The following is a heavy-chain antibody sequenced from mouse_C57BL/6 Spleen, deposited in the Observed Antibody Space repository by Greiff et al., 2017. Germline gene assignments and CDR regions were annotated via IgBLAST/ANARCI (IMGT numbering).Heavy chain of an antibody. J-gene: IGHJ3*01. V-gene: IGHV8-12*01. CDR2: IYWDDDK. CDR3: ARSPNWDTWFAY. Sequence: QVTLKESGPGILQSSQTLSLTCSFSGFSLSTSGMGVSWIRQPSGKGLEWLAHIYWDDDKRYNPSLKSRLTISKATSRNQVFLKITSVDTANTATYYGARSPNWDTWFAYWGQGTLVTVSA. D-gene: IGHD4-1*01. CDR1: GFSLSTSGMG.